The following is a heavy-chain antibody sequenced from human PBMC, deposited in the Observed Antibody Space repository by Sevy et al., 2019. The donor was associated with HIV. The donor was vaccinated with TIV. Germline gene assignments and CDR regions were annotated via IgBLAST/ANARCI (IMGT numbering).Heavy chain of an antibody. D-gene: IGHD2-15*01. CDR2: ISSSSYI. J-gene: IGHJ5*02. CDR1: GFTFSSYS. V-gene: IGHV3-21*01. Sequence: GGSLRLSCAASGFTFSSYSMNWVRQAPGKGLEWVSSISSSSYIYYADSVKGRFTISRDNAKNSLYLQMNSLRVEDTAVYYCARDHTPRTIVIPNKINWFDPWGQGTLVTVSS. CDR3: ARDHTPRTIVIPNKINWFDP.